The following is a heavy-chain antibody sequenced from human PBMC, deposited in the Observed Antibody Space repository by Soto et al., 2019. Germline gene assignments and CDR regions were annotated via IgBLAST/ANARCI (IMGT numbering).Heavy chain of an antibody. D-gene: IGHD6-13*01. Sequence: GSLRLSCSASGFTFSSYAMHWVRQAPGKGLEYVSAISSNGGSTYYADSVKGRFTISRDNSKNTLYLQMSSLRAEDTAVYYCVKFSSSWTDYFDYWGQGTLVTVSS. J-gene: IGHJ4*02. CDR2: ISSNGGST. CDR1: GFTFSSYA. CDR3: VKFSSSWTDYFDY. V-gene: IGHV3-64D*08.